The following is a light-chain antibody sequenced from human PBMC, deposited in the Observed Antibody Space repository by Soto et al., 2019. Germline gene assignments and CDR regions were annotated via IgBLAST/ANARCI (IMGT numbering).Light chain of an antibody. CDR2: DVS. V-gene: IGLV2-11*01. CDR3: CSYGGTFEV. Sequence: QSALTQPRSVSGSPGQSVTISCTGTSSDVDDYNYVSWFQQHPGKAPKLMIYDVSKRPSGVPDRFSGSKSGNTSSLTISGLHAEDEADYYCCSYGGTFEVFGTGTKLTVL. J-gene: IGLJ1*01. CDR1: SSDVDDYNY.